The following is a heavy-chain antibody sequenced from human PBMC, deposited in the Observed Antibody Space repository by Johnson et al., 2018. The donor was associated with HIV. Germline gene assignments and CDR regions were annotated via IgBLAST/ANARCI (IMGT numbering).Heavy chain of an antibody. Sequence: QVQLVESGGGVVQPGRSLRLSCAASGFTFSSYAMHWVRQAPGKGLEWVAVISYDGSNKYYVDSVKGRFTISRDNARNSLYLQMNSLRAEDTAVYYCARDFYDSSGYYYRESNDAFDIWGQG. J-gene: IGHJ3*02. V-gene: IGHV3-30-3*01. CDR1: GFTFSSYA. CDR3: ARDFYDSSGYYYRESNDAFDI. CDR2: ISYDGSNK. D-gene: IGHD3-22*01.